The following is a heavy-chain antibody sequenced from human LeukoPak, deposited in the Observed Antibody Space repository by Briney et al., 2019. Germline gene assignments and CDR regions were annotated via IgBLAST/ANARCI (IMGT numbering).Heavy chain of an antibody. Sequence: ASVKVSCKASGYTFTGYYMHWVRQAPGQGLEWMGWINPNSGGTNYAQKFQGRVTMTRDTSISTAYMELSRLRSDDTAVYYRARVYGSGFNWFDPWGQGTLVTVSS. CDR2: INPNSGGT. CDR3: ARVYGSGFNWFDP. J-gene: IGHJ5*02. V-gene: IGHV1-2*02. D-gene: IGHD3-10*01. CDR1: GYTFTGYY.